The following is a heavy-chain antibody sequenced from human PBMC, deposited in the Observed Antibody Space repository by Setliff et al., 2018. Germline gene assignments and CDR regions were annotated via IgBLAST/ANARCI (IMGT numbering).Heavy chain of an antibody. CDR3: VRDLHWGFDY. J-gene: IGHJ4*02. CDR2: IRHDGTTI. CDR1: GFTFRSYW. V-gene: IGHV3-7*01. Sequence: GGSLRLSCTASGFTFRSYWMKWVRQAPGKGLEWVADIRHDGTTIYYVDSVKGRFTISRDNAKNSLYLQMNSLRAEDTAVYYCVRDLHWGFDYWGLGTLVTVSS. D-gene: IGHD7-27*01.